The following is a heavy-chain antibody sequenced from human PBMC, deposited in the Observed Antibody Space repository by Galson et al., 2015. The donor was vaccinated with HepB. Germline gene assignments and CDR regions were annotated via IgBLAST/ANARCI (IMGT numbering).Heavy chain of an antibody. Sequence: CAISGDSVSSNSAAWNWIRQSPSRGLEGLGRTYYRSKWYNDYAVSVKSRITINPDTSKNQFSLQLNSVTPEDTAVYYCAREYIVGAYEAFDIWGQGTMVTVSS. CDR3: AREYIVGAYEAFDI. D-gene: IGHD1-26*01. CDR1: GDSVSSNSAA. J-gene: IGHJ3*02. V-gene: IGHV6-1*01. CDR2: TYYRSKWYN.